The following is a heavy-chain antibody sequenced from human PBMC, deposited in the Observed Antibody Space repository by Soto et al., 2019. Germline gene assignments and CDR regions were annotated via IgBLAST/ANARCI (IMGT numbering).Heavy chain of an antibody. V-gene: IGHV1-8*01. CDR1: GYTFTSHD. Sequence: QVQLVQSGAEVKKPGASVTVSCKASGYTFTSHDINWVRQTTGQGLEWMGWMSPNNGHTGYALNFQGRVSMTMNTSISTAYMEVTGLRSDDTAVYYCARRQNHDHAWYFDLWGRGTPLTVSS. J-gene: IGHJ2*01. CDR3: ARRQNHDHAWYFDL. CDR2: MSPNNGHT.